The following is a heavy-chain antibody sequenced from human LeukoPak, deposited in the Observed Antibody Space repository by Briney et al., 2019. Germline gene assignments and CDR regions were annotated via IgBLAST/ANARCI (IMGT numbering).Heavy chain of an antibody. Sequence: ASVKVSCKASGYTFTGYYMHWVRQAPGQGLEWMGWINPNSGGTNYAQKFQGRVTMTRDTSISTAYMELSRPRSDDTAVYYCARVKGSLRFLEWLFGYWGQGTLVTVSS. CDR1: GYTFTGYY. CDR2: INPNSGGT. J-gene: IGHJ4*02. CDR3: ARVKGSLRFLEWLFGY. V-gene: IGHV1-2*02. D-gene: IGHD3-3*01.